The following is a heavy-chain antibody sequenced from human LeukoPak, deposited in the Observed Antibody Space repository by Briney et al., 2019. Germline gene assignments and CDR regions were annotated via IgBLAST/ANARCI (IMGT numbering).Heavy chain of an antibody. CDR1: GGSISSSSSD. CDR3: ARAGHRYFHWLLSGYFDY. CDR2: IMYSGST. J-gene: IGHJ4*02. V-gene: IGHV4-39*07. D-gene: IGHD3-9*01. Sequence: AGTLCLTCAVSGGSISSSSSDWGWISLPRGKGLEWMGCIMYSGSTYDNPSLKSRATISVDTSTTQFSLKLRSVTAADPAVYYCARAGHRYFHWLLSGYFDYWGQGTLVTVSS.